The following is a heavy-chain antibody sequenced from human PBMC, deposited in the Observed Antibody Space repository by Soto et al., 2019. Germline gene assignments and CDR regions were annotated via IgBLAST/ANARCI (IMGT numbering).Heavy chain of an antibody. CDR2: ISGSGVST. J-gene: IGHJ4*02. CDR1: GFTFSSYV. CDR3: ANDRERIATRSIDY. Sequence: EVQLQESGGGLVQPGGSLRLSCAASGFTFSSYVMSWDRQAPGKGLEWVSGISGSGVSTYYADSVKGRFTISRDNSKSTLYLQMNSLRAEDTAVYYCANDRERIATRSIDYWGQGTLVTVSS. V-gene: IGHV3-23*01. D-gene: IGHD6-6*01.